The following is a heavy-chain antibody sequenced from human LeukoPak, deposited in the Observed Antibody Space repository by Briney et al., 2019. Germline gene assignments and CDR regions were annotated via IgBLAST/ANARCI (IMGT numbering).Heavy chain of an antibody. J-gene: IGHJ4*02. D-gene: IGHD1-26*01. V-gene: IGHV3-20*04. CDR2: INWDGAST. Sequence: GGSLRLSCAASGFTFDEYGMSWLRQAPGKGLEWVSSINWDGASTAYADSVQGRFTISRDNAKNSLHLQMKSLRAEDTALYYCARDSFSGSSLDYWGQGTLVTVSS. CDR3: ARDSFSGSSLDY. CDR1: GFTFDEYG.